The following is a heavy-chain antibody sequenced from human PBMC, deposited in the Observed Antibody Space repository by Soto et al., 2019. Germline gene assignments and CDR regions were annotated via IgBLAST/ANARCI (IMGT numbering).Heavy chain of an antibody. Sequence: EVQLVESGGGLIQPGGSLRLSCAVSGFTVSNNYMSWVRQAPGKGLEGVSVIYSGGYTAYGDSVKGRFTISRDNSKNTILLQKNSRGAAGPGGYFWGARAGGGGYWGQGTLVTVSS. V-gene: IGHV3-53*01. D-gene: IGHD3-10*01. CDR1: GFTVSNNY. J-gene: IGHJ4*02. CDR2: IYSGGYT. CDR3: GARAGGGGY.